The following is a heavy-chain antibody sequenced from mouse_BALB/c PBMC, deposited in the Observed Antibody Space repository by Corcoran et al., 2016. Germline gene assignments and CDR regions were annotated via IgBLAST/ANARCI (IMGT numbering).Heavy chain of an antibody. Sequence: QIQLVQSGPELKKPGETVKISCKASGYTFTNYGMNWVKQAPGKGLKWMGWINTYTGEPTYADDFKGRFAFSLETSASTAYLQINNLKNEDTATYCCARYYGSSSFAYWGQGTLVTVSA. CDR2: INTYTGEP. CDR3: ARYYGSSSFAY. J-gene: IGHJ3*01. V-gene: IGHV9-3-1*01. D-gene: IGHD1-1*01. CDR1: GYTFTNYG.